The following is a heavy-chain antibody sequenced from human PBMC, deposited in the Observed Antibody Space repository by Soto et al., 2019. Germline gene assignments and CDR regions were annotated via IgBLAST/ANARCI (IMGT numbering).Heavy chain of an antibody. D-gene: IGHD6-19*01. Sequence: PSETLSLTCAVYGGSFSGYYWSWIRQPPGKGLEWIGEINHSGSTNYNPSLKSRVTISVDTSKNQFSLKLSSVTAADTAVYYCARGRRYSSGWALSLNNWFDPWGQGTLVTVSS. J-gene: IGHJ5*02. V-gene: IGHV4-34*01. CDR1: GGSFSGYY. CDR2: INHSGST. CDR3: ARGRRYSSGWALSLNNWFDP.